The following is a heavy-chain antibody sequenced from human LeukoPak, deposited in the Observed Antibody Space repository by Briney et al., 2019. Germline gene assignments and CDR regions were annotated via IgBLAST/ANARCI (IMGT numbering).Heavy chain of an antibody. V-gene: IGHV4-30-4*01. CDR2: IYYTGTT. CDR3: ARQYYGSEDN. CDR1: GGSVSSGDYF. D-gene: IGHD3-10*01. J-gene: IGHJ4*02. Sequence: PSETLSLTCTVSGGSVSSGDYFWSWIRQPPGKGLELIAYIYYTGTTYYNPSLKSPATISVDTSKNQFSLKLDSVTAADTAVYYCARQYYGSEDNWGQGTLVTVSS.